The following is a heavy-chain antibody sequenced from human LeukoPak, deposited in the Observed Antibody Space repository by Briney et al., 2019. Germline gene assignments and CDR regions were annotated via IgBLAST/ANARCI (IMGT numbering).Heavy chain of an antibody. V-gene: IGHV3-48*03. D-gene: IGHD3-10*02. CDR1: GFTFSSYE. CDR2: ISSSGSTI. Sequence: GGSLRLSCAASGFTFSSYEMNWVRRAPGEGLEWVSYISSSGSTIYYADSVKGRFTISRDNAKNSLYLQMNSLRAEDTAVYYCAELGITMIGGVWGKGTTVTISS. J-gene: IGHJ6*04. CDR3: AELGITMIGGV.